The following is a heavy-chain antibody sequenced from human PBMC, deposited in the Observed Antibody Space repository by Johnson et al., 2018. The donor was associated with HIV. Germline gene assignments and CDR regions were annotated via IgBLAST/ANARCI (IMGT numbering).Heavy chain of an antibody. J-gene: IGHJ3*01. D-gene: IGHD4-23*01. V-gene: IGHV3-11*04. CDR3: ARDPPYGGNPSAFDV. CDR2: ISSSGSTI. CDR1: GFTFSDYY. Sequence: VQLVESGGGLVKPGGSLRLSCAASGFTFSDYYMSWIRQAPGKGLAWVSYISSSGSTIYYADSVKGRFTISRDNAKNSLYLQMHSLRPEDTALYYCARDPPYGGNPSAFDVWGQGTMVTVSS.